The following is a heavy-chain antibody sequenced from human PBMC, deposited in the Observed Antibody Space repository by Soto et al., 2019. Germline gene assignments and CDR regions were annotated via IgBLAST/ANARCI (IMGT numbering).Heavy chain of an antibody. Sequence: EVQLVESGGGLVQPGRSLRLSCAASGFTFDDYAMHWVRQAPGKGLEWVSGISWHSGSIGYADSVKGRFTISRDNAKNSLYLQMNSLRAEDTALYYCAKDILSSKNYYYYGMDVWGQGTTVTVSS. D-gene: IGHD6-13*01. CDR2: ISWHSGSI. CDR1: GFTFDDYA. V-gene: IGHV3-9*01. CDR3: AKDILSSKNYYYYGMDV. J-gene: IGHJ6*02.